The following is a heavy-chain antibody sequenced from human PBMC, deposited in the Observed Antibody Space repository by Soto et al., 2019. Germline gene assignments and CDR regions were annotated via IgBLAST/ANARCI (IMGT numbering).Heavy chain of an antibody. Sequence: GASVKVSCKASGYTFTSYGISWVRQAPGQGLEWMGGFDPEDGETIYAQKFQGRVTMTEDTSTDTAYMELSSLRSEDTAVYYCATGYCSSTSCQWYYYYGMDVWGQGTTVTVSS. D-gene: IGHD2-2*01. CDR2: FDPEDGET. J-gene: IGHJ6*02. V-gene: IGHV1-24*01. CDR1: GYTFTSYG. CDR3: ATGYCSSTSCQWYYYYGMDV.